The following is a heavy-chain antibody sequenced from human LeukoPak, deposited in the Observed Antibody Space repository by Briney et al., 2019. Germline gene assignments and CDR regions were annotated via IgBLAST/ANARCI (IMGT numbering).Heavy chain of an antibody. CDR3: AKGHLLWGLYYFDY. D-gene: IGHD2-21*01. CDR2: ISGSGGST. Sequence: PGGSRRLSCAASGFTFSSYAMSWVRQAPGKGLEWVSAISGSGGSTYYADSVKGRFTISRDNSKNTLYLQMNSLRAEDTAVYYCAKGHLLWGLYYFDYWGQGTLVTVPS. V-gene: IGHV3-23*01. CDR1: GFTFSSYA. J-gene: IGHJ4*02.